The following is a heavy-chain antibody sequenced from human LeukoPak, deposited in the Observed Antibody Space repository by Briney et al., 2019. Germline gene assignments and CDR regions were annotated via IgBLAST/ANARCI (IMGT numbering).Heavy chain of an antibody. CDR2: IYYSGST. CDR1: GGSISSSSYY. Sequence: SETLSLTCTVSGGSISSSSYYWGWIRQPPGKGLEWIGSIYYSGSTYYNPSLKSRVTISVDTSKNQFSLKLSSVTAADTAVYYCARVLSSRILEWLDYYYYMDVWGKGTTVTVSS. J-gene: IGHJ6*03. CDR3: ARVLSSRILEWLDYYYYMDV. D-gene: IGHD3-3*01. V-gene: IGHV4-39*07.